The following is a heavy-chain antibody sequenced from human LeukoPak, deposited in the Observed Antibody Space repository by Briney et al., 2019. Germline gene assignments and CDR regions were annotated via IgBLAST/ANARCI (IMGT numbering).Heavy chain of an antibody. CDR1: GFTFSSYS. CDR2: ISSSSSYI. J-gene: IGHJ6*02. D-gene: IGHD1-26*01. Sequence: GGSPRLSCAASGFTFSSYSMNWVRQAPGKGLEWVSSISSSSSYIYYADSVKGRFTISRDNAKNSLYLQMNSLRAEDTAVYYCAREGGSYYYYGMDVWGQGTTVTVSS. CDR3: AREGGSYYYYGMDV. V-gene: IGHV3-21*01.